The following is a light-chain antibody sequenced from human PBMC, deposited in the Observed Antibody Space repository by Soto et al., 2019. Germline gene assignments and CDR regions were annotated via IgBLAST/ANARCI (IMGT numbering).Light chain of an antibody. V-gene: IGLV1-44*01. CDR2: SET. CDR1: SSNIGANR. J-gene: IGLJ2*01. Sequence: QSLMTQPPSMSGAPGQRVAISCSGSSSNIGANRVHWYQQLPGTAPKLLIYSETERPSGVPDRFSASKSGTSASLAISGLQSEDEADYYCAAWDDSLDGVAFGGGTKVTVL. CDR3: AAWDDSLDGVA.